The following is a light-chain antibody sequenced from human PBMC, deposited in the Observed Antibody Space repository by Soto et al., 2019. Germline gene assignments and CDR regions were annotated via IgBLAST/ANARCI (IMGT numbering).Light chain of an antibody. V-gene: IGKV3-11*01. J-gene: IGKJ4*01. CDR1: QSVSSN. CDR3: QQRWNWPLT. CDR2: DAS. Sequence: EIVLTQSPATLSLSPGERATLSCRASQSVSSNLAWYQQKPGQAPRLLIYDASTRATGIPARFSGSGSGTDFTLTISSLEPEDFAVYYCQQRWNWPLTFGGGTKVEIK.